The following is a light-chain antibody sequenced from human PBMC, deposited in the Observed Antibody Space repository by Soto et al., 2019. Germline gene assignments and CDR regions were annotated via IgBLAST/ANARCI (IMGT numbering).Light chain of an antibody. CDR1: QSVLYSSNNKNY. CDR2: WAS. Sequence: DIVMTQSPDSLAVSLGERATINCKSSQSVLYSSNNKNYLGWYQQKPVQPPKLLIYWASTRESGVPDRFSGSGSGTDFTLTISSLQAEDVAVYYCQQYYTTPSYTFGQGTKLEIK. V-gene: IGKV4-1*01. CDR3: QQYYTTPSYT. J-gene: IGKJ2*01.